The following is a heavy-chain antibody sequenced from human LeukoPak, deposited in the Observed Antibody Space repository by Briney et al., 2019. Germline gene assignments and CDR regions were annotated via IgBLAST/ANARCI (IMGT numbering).Heavy chain of an antibody. CDR2: INPNSGGT. D-gene: IGHD4-17*01. Sequence: ASVKVSCKASGYTFTGYYMHWVRQVPGQGLEWMGWINPNSGGTNYAQKFQGRVTMTRDTSISTAYMELSRLRSDDTAVYYCARDSYGDYPYYYYGMDVWGQGTTVTVFS. J-gene: IGHJ6*02. CDR1: GYTFTGYY. CDR3: ARDSYGDYPYYYYGMDV. V-gene: IGHV1-2*02.